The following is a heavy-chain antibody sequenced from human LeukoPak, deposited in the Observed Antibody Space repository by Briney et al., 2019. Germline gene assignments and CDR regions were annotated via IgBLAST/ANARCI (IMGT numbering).Heavy chain of an antibody. CDR1: GGSISSGSYY. Sequence: SETLSLTCTVSGGSISSGSYYWGWIPQPPGKGLEWIGLIYYSGSTYYNPSLKSRVTISVDTSQNQFSLKLSAVNAADTAVYYCARTYCSGAICYYFDYWGQGTLVTVSS. J-gene: IGHJ4*02. CDR3: ARTYCSGAICYYFDY. D-gene: IGHD2-15*01. V-gene: IGHV4-39*01. CDR2: IYYSGST.